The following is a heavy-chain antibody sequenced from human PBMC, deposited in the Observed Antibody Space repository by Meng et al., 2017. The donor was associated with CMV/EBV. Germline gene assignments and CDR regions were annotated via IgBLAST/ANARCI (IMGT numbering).Heavy chain of an antibody. CDR1: GGSISSYY. CDR3: AREIVVVPAAIDNWFDP. Sequence: VPLEESGPGLVNPSATLSLTCTGSGGSISSYYWSWIRQPAGKGLEWIGRIYTSGSTNYNPSLKSRVTMSVDTSKNQFSLKLSSVTAADTAVYYCAREIVVVPAAIDNWFDPWGQGTLVTVSS. J-gene: IGHJ5*02. V-gene: IGHV4-4*07. D-gene: IGHD2-2*02. CDR2: IYTSGST.